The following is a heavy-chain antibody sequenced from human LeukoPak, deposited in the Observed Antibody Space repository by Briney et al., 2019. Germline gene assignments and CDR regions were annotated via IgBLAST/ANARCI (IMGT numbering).Heavy chain of an antibody. D-gene: IGHD3-22*01. J-gene: IGHJ4*02. Sequence: SQTLSLTCTVSGGSISSGSYYWSWIRQPAGKGLEWIGRIYTSGSTNYNPSLKSRVTISVDTSKNQFSLKLSSVTAADTAVYYCARGDSSGVIDYWGQGTLVTVSS. V-gene: IGHV4-61*02. CDR2: IYTSGST. CDR1: GGSISSGSYY. CDR3: ARGDSSGVIDY.